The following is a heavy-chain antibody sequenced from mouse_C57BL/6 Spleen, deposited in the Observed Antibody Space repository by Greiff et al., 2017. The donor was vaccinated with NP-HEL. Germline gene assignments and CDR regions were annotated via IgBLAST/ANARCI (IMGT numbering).Heavy chain of an antibody. CDR2: INPSTGGT. V-gene: IGHV1-42*01. CDR1: GYSFTGYY. D-gene: IGHD2-3*01. Sequence: VQLQQSGPELVKPGASVKISCKASGYSFTGYYMNWVKQSPEKSLEWIGEINPSTGGTTYNQKFKAKATLTVDKSSSTAYMQLKSLTSEDSAVYYCAGYDLAYWGQGTLGTVSA. J-gene: IGHJ3*01. CDR3: AGYDLAY.